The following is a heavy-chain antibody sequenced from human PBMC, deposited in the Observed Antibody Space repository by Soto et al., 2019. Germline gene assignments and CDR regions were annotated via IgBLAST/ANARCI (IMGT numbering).Heavy chain of an antibody. CDR1: GFTFSSNW. D-gene: IGHD6-13*01. V-gene: IGHV3-74*01. CDR3: ARASSSWYVSFGY. Sequence: EVQLVESGGGLVQPGGSLRLSCAASGFTFSSNWMHWVRQAPGKGLVWVSRINSDGIITSYADSVNGQFTISRDNAKNTMYLQRTSLRTNDTAVYYCARASSSWYVSFGYWGQGILVTVSS. CDR2: INSDGIIT. J-gene: IGHJ4*02.